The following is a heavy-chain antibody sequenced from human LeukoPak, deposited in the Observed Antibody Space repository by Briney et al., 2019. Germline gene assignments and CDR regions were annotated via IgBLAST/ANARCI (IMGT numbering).Heavy chain of an antibody. V-gene: IGHV4-39*07. D-gene: IGHD3-16*02. J-gene: IGHJ4*02. CDR1: GGSISSSSYY. CDR3: ARGRPYVWGSYRPIRAREFDY. CDR2: IYYSGST. Sequence: SETLSLTCTVSGGSISSSSYYWGWIRQPPGKGLEWIGSIYYSGSTYYNPSLKSRVTISVDTSKNQFSLKLGSVTAADTAVYYCARGRPYVWGSYRPIRAREFDYWGQGTLVTVSS.